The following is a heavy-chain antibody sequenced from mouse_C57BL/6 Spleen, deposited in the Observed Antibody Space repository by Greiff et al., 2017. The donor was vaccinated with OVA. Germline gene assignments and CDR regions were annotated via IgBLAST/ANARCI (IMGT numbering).Heavy chain of an antibody. CDR3: TREGGTSYFFAY. D-gene: IGHD3-3*01. Sequence: QVQLQQSGAELVRPGASVTLSCKASGYTFTDYEMHWVKQTPVHGLEWIGAIDPETGGTAYNQKFKGQAILPAAKSSSPAYMELRSLTSEDSAVYIGTREGGTSYFFAYWGQGTLVTVSA. V-gene: IGHV1-15*01. CDR2: IDPETGGT. J-gene: IGHJ3*01. CDR1: GYTFTDYE.